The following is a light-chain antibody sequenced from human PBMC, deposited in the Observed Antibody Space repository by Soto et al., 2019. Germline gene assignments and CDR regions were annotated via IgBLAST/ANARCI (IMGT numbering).Light chain of an antibody. Sequence: QSALTQPASVSGSPGQSITISCTGTSSDVGSYNLVSWYQQHPGKAPKLMIYEGRKRPSGVSNRFSGSKSGNTASLTISGLQAEDEADYYCSSYAGSSTVVFGGGTQLTVL. V-gene: IGLV2-23*01. CDR2: EGR. CDR1: SSDVGSYNL. CDR3: SSYAGSSTVV. J-gene: IGLJ2*01.